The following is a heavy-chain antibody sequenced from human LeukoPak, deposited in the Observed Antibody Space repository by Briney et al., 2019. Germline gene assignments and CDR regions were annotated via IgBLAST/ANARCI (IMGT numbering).Heavy chain of an antibody. D-gene: IGHD2-2*02. CDR2: INPNSGGT. Sequence: GASVKVSCKASGYTFTGYYMHWVRQAPGQGLEWMGWINPNSGGTNYAQKFQGRVTMTRDTSISTAYMELSRLRSDDTAVYYCARGALGYCSSTSCYKHYYMDVWGKGTTVTVSS. J-gene: IGHJ6*03. V-gene: IGHV1-2*02. CDR1: GYTFTGYY. CDR3: ARGALGYCSSTSCYKHYYMDV.